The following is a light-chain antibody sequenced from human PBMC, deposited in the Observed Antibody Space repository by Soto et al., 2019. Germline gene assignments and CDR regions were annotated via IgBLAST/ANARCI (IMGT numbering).Light chain of an antibody. CDR3: QSYDSTLSARYV. Sequence: QLVLTQPPSVSGAPGQRVTISCTRSSSNIGAGYDVHWYQQRPGTAPKLLIFGNINRPSGVPDRFSGSKSGTSASLAITGLQAEDEGDYYCQSYDSTLSARYVFGTGTKVTVL. V-gene: IGLV1-40*01. CDR1: SSNIGAGYD. J-gene: IGLJ1*01. CDR2: GNI.